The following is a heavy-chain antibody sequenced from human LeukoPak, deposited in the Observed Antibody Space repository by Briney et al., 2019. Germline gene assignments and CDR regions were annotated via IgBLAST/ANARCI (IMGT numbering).Heavy chain of an antibody. J-gene: IGHJ4*02. CDR3: AKWGDEYYYDSSGYSDY. D-gene: IGHD3-22*01. CDR2: INSDGSST. Sequence: PGGFLRLSCAASGFSFSSYWMHWVRQAPGKGLVRVPRINSDGSSTSYADSVKGRFTISRDNAKNMLYLQMNSLRAEDTAVYYCAKWGDEYYYDSSGYSDYWGQGTLVTVSS. CDR1: GFSFSSYW. V-gene: IGHV3-74*01.